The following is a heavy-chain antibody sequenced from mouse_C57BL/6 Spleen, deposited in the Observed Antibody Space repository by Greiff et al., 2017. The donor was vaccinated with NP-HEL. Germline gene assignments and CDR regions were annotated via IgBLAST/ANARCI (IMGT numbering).Heavy chain of an antibody. CDR1: GYTFTDYY. CDR3: ARDDYYGSFWYFDV. CDR2: INPYNGGT. V-gene: IGHV1-19*01. Sequence: EVMLVESGPVLVKPGASVKMSCKASGYTFTDYYMNWVKQSHGKSLEWIGVINPYNGGTSYNQKFKGKATLTVDKSSSTAYMELNSLTSEDSAVYYCARDDYYGSFWYFDVWGTGTTVTVSS. D-gene: IGHD1-1*01. J-gene: IGHJ1*03.